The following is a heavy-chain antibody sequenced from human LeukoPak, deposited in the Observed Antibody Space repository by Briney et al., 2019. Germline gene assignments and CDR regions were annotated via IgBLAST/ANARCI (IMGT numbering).Heavy chain of an antibody. D-gene: IGHD1-26*01. CDR3: AKDVGKWESLHFFDY. CDR2: IRGSGAST. V-gene: IGHV3-23*01. Sequence: GGSLSLSCLTSGFTLSTNAMSWVRQAPGKGLEWISGIRGSGASTYYVDSVKGRFTISRDDSRNKLYLKLNSLRGDDTAVYYCAKDVGKWESLHFFDYWGQGTLVTVSS. CDR1: GFTLSTNA. J-gene: IGHJ4*02.